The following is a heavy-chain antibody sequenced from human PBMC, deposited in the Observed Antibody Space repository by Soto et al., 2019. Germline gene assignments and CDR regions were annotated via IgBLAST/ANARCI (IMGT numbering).Heavy chain of an antibody. V-gene: IGHV3-48*01. CDR1: GFTFNSYN. CDR3: AKDQGSSWYEIDY. D-gene: IGHD6-13*01. Sequence: GGSLRLSCAASGFTFNSYNMNWVRQVPGKGLEWVSYISSSSSTIHYADSVKGRFTISRDNSKNTLYLQMNSLRAEDTAVYYCAKDQGSSWYEIDYWGQGTLVTVSS. CDR2: ISSSSSTI. J-gene: IGHJ4*02.